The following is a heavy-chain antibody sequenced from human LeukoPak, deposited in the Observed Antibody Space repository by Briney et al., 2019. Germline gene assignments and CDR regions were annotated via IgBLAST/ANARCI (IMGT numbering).Heavy chain of an antibody. Sequence: ASVKVSYKASGYTFTTYYFHWVRHAPGQGLEWMGWINPNSGGTTYAQKFQGRVTLTRDTSISTTYMELSRLSSDDTAVYYCARNGRGTYDYWGQGTLVTVSS. V-gene: IGHV1-2*02. D-gene: IGHD3-16*01. J-gene: IGHJ4*02. CDR3: ARNGRGTYDY. CDR1: GYTFTTYY. CDR2: INPNSGGT.